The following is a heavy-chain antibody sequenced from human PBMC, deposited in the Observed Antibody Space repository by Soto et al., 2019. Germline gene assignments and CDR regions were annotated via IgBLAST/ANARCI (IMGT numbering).Heavy chain of an antibody. CDR3: VRDSNYRGAFDI. CDR2: IHYSGST. CDR1: GGSISSYY. Sequence: SETLSLTCTVSGGSISSYYWTWIRQPPGKGLEWIGYIHYSGSTNYNPSLKSRVTISVDTSKNHFSLKLSSVSAADTAVYYCVRDSNYRGAFDIWRQGTMVNVSS. J-gene: IGHJ3*02. V-gene: IGHV4-59*01. D-gene: IGHD1-7*01.